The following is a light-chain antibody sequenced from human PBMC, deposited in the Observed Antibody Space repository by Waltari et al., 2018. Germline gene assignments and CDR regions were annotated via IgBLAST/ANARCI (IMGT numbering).Light chain of an antibody. CDR2: AAT. Sequence: DIQLTQSPFPMSASVGDTVTITCRASQGIGNYLNWFQQKPGKAPKLLIYAATTLQSGVPSRFSGSGSGTEFTLTINSLQPEDFATYYCLQHNSYPLTFGGGTKVEIK. CDR3: LQHNSYPLT. J-gene: IGKJ4*01. V-gene: IGKV1-17*01. CDR1: QGIGNY.